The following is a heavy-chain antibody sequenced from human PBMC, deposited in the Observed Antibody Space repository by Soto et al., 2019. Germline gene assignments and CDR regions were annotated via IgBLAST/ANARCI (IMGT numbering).Heavy chain of an antibody. D-gene: IGHD3-10*01. Sequence: GGSLRLSCAASGFTFSSCSMYWVRQAPGKGLEWVSSISSSSSYIYYADSVKGRFTISRDNAKNSLYLQMNSLRAEDTAVYYCASLSRFYADYWGQGTLVTVS. J-gene: IGHJ4*02. V-gene: IGHV3-21*01. CDR2: ISSSSSYI. CDR1: GFTFSSCS. CDR3: ASLSRFYADY.